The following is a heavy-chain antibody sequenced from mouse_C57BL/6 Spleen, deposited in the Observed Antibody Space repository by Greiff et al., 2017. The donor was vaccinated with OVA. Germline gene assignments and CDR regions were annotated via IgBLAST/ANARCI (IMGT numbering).Heavy chain of an antibody. V-gene: IGHV1-66*01. CDR2: LYPGSGNT. J-gene: IGHJ2*01. Sequence: QVQLQQSGPELVKPGASVKISCKASGYSFTSYYIQWVKQRPGQGLEWIGWLYPGSGNTKYNEKFEGKATLTADTSSSTAYMQLSSLTSEDSAVYYCALGGTSFAYWGQGTTLTVSS. D-gene: IGHD4-1*01. CDR1: GYSFTSYY. CDR3: ALGGTSFAY.